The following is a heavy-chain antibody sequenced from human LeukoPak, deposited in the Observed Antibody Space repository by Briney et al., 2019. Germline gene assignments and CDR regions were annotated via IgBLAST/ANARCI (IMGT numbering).Heavy chain of an antibody. Sequence: GGSLRLSCPASEFIFSDYYMSWIRQAPGKGLEWVSYISSSSSYINYADSVKGRFTISRDNAKNSLYLQMNSLRAEDTAVYYCARVSYGDSGYFDYWGQGTLVTVSS. CDR2: ISSSSSYI. V-gene: IGHV3-11*06. D-gene: IGHD4-17*01. J-gene: IGHJ4*02. CDR3: ARVSYGDSGYFDY. CDR1: EFIFSDYY.